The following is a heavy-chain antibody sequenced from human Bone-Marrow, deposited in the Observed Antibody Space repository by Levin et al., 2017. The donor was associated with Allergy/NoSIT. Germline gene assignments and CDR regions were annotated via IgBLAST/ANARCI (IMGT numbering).Heavy chain of an antibody. V-gene: IGHV3-7*01. J-gene: IGHJ4*02. CDR2: IKQDGSEK. CDR3: ARQSPSIAAEGWFDY. CDR1: GFTFSSYW. D-gene: IGHD6-6*01. Sequence: LSLTCAASGFTFSSYWMSWVRQAPGKGLEWVANIKQDGSEKYYVDSVKGRFTISRDNAKNSLYLQMNSLRAEDTAVYYCARQSPSIAAEGWFDYWGQGTLVTVSS.